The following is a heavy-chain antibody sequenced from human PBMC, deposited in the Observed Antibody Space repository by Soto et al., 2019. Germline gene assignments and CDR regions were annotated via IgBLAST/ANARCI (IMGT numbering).Heavy chain of an antibody. CDR2: IYHSGNT. D-gene: IGHD4-17*01. Sequence: PSETLSLTCAVSGGSISSGGYSWSWIRQPPGKGLEWIGYIYHSGNTHYNPSLKSRVTILVDKSRNQFSLKLASVTAADTAVYYCARDVLRSATGGFDYWGPGTLVTVSS. CDR3: ARDVLRSATGGFDY. V-gene: IGHV4-30-2*01. CDR1: GGSISSGGYS. J-gene: IGHJ4*02.